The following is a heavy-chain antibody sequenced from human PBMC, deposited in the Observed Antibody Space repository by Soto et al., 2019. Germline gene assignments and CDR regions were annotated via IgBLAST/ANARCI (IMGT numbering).Heavy chain of an antibody. Sequence: GGSLRLSCAASGFTFSSYAMHWVRQAPGKGLEWVAVISYDGSNKYYADSVKGRFTISRDNSKNTLYLQMNSLRAEDTAVYYCARPRAPLRYFDWLPDGDAFDIWGQGTMVTVSS. D-gene: IGHD3-9*01. CDR1: GFTFSSYA. CDR2: ISYDGSNK. CDR3: ARPRAPLRYFDWLPDGDAFDI. J-gene: IGHJ3*02. V-gene: IGHV3-30-3*01.